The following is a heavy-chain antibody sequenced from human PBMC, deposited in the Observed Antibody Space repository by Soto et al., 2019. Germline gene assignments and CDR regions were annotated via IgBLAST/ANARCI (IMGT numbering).Heavy chain of an antibody. Sequence: PGESLKISCATSGLTFSNYAMSWVRQAPGGGLEWVSSMSGSSSTTYYADSVRGRFTISRDRSKNTLYLQMSSLRAEDTALYYCAKNQERELPRVIDFWGQGTLVTVSS. CDR3: AKNQERELPRVIDF. CDR1: GLTFSNYA. CDR2: MSGSSSTT. V-gene: IGHV3-23*01. J-gene: IGHJ4*02. D-gene: IGHD1-7*01.